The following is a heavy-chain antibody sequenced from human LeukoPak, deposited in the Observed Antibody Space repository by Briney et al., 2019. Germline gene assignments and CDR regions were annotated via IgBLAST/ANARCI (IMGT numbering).Heavy chain of an antibody. CDR2: ISTDGSST. CDR3: ARTRTLPIAGGFDT. Sequence: QPGGSLRLSCAASGFTFSSYWTHWVRQGPGKGLVWVSRISTDGSSTDYADSVKGRFTISRENAKNTLYLQMNSLRAEDTAVYYCARTRTLPIAGGFDTWGQGSLVTVSS. V-gene: IGHV3-74*01. D-gene: IGHD3-16*01. CDR1: GFTFSSYW. J-gene: IGHJ5*02.